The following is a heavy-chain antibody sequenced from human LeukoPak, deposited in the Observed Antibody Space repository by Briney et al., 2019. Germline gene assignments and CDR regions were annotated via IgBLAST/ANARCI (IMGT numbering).Heavy chain of an antibody. D-gene: IGHD3-10*01. CDR3: ARGVRGIISYYYYMDL. V-gene: IGHV3-74*01. J-gene: IGHJ6*03. CDR2: INGDGSAT. Sequence: GGSLRLSCAASGSTFSRNWMHWVRQTPGRGLVWVSRINGDGSATTYADSVAGRFTISRDNAKNTIYLQMTSLRAEDTAVYYCARGVRGIISYYYYMDLWGKGTTVTVSS. CDR1: GSTFSRNW.